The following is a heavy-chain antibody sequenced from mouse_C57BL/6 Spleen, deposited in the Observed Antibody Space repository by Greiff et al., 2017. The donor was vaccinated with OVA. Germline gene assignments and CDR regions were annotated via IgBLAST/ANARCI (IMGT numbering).Heavy chain of an antibody. CDR2: INPGSGGT. CDR1: GYAFTNYL. Sequence: QVQLQQSGAELVRPGTSVKVSCKASGYAFTNYLIEWVKQRPGQGLEWIGVINPGSGGTNYNEKFKGKATLTADKSSSTAYMQLSSLTSEDSAVDFGASPAYNSNGGYFDVWGTGTTVTVSS. J-gene: IGHJ1*03. D-gene: IGHD2-5*01. CDR3: ASPAYNSNGGYFDV. V-gene: IGHV1-54*01.